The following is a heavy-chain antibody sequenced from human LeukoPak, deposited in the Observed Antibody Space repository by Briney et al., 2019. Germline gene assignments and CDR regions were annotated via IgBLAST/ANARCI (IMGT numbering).Heavy chain of an antibody. CDR3: ARVLVVVVPAAIIPHDGMDV. CDR2: ISSSGSTI. D-gene: IGHD2-2*01. V-gene: IGHV3-48*03. CDR1: GFTFSSYE. Sequence: RGSLRLSCAASGFTFSSYEMNWVRQAPGKGLEWVSYISSSGSTIYYADSVKGRFTISRDNAKNSLYLQMNSLRAEDTAVYYCARVLVVVVPAAIIPHDGMDVWGQGTTVTVSS. J-gene: IGHJ6*02.